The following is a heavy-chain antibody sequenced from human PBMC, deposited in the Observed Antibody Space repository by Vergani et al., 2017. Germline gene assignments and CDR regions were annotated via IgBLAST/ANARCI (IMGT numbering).Heavy chain of an antibody. J-gene: IGHJ4*02. Sequence: QLQLQESGPGLVKPSETLSLTCTVSGGSISSSSYYWGWIRQPPGKGLEWIGSIYYSGSTYYNPSLKSRVTISVDTSKNQFSLKLSSVTAADTAVYYCARGVIVGATTFFDYWGQGTLVTVSS. D-gene: IGHD1-26*01. V-gene: IGHV4-39*01. CDR3: ARGVIVGATTFFDY. CDR1: GGSISSSSYY. CDR2: IYYSGST.